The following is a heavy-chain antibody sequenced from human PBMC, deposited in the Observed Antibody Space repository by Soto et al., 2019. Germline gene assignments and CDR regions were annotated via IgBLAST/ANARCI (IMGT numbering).Heavy chain of an antibody. Sequence: PSETLSLTCTVSGGSISSGGYYWSWIRQHPGKGLEWVGYIYHSGTTYYNPSLKSRVTISVDTSKNQFSLKLTSVTAADTAVYYCARVRGKQLLCWFDPWGKGTMVTVSS. V-gene: IGHV4-31*03. CDR2: IYHSGTT. D-gene: IGHD2-2*01. CDR3: ARVRGKQLLCWFDP. CDR1: GGSISSGGYY. J-gene: IGHJ5*02.